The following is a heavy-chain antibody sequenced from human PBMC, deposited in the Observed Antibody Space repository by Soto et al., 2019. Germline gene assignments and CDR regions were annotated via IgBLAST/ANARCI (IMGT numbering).Heavy chain of an antibody. V-gene: IGHV4-30-2*01. J-gene: IGHJ5*02. CDR3: AGMPYTSGLRFDP. Sequence: SATLSLTCNMSGDSYSISTYSWSWIRQPPGKALQWIGFIYQSGVTSYNPSLASRVSISLDRSNNQCSLKLKSVTAADTAVYFCAGMPYTSGLRFDPWGPGTLVTV. D-gene: IGHD6-19*01. CDR1: GDSYSISTYS. CDR2: IYQSGVT.